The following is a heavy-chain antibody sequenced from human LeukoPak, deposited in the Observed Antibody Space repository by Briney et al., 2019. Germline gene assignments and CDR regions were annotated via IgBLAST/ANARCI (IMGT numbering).Heavy chain of an antibody. J-gene: IGHJ4*02. D-gene: IGHD4-17*01. CDR2: ISAYNGNT. Sequence: ASVKVSCKASGYRFTSYSISWVRQAPGQGLEWVGWISAYNGNTIYAQKLQGRVTMTTDTSTSTAYMELRSLRSDDTAVYYCARGGMTTAATPWWYWGQGTLVTVSS. CDR3: ARGGMTTAATPWWY. CDR1: GYRFTSYS. V-gene: IGHV1-18*01.